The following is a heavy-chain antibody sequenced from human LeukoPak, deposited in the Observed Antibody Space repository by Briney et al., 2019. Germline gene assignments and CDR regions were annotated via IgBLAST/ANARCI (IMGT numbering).Heavy chain of an antibody. J-gene: IGHJ4*02. CDR3: TRDFGPVTTAFDY. D-gene: IGHD4-17*01. CDR2: IRSKAYGGTT. V-gene: IGHV3-49*04. CDR1: GFTFSRYW. Sequence: GGSLRLSCAASGFTFSRYWMSWVRQAPGKGLEWVGFIRSKAYGGTTEYAASVKGRFTISRDDSKSIAYLQMNSLKTEDTAVYYCTRDFGPVTTAFDYWGQGTLVTVSS.